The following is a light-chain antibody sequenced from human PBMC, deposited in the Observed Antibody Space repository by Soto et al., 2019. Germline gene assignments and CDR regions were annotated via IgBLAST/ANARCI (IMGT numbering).Light chain of an antibody. Sequence: DIQMTQSPSTLSASVGDRVTITCRASLSISSWLAWHQQKAGKAPKLLIYKASSLESGVPSRFRSSGTGTEFTLTISSLQPEDFATYYCQQHASYPRDFGQGTKVDIK. CDR3: QQHASYPRD. CDR1: LSISSW. CDR2: KAS. V-gene: IGKV1-5*03. J-gene: IGKJ1*01.